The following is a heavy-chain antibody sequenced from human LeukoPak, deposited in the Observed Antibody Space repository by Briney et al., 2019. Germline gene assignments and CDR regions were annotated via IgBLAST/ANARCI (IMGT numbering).Heavy chain of an antibody. CDR3: AKDRNYYGTEWTAFDI. J-gene: IGHJ3*02. CDR2: ISWDGGST. CDR1: GFTFDDYT. Sequence: GGSLRLSCAASGFTFDDYTMHWVRQAPGKGLEWVSLISWDGGSTYYADSVKGRFTISRDNSKNSLYLQMNSLRTENTALYYCAKDRNYYGTEWTAFDIWGQGTMVTVSS. D-gene: IGHD3-10*01. V-gene: IGHV3-43*01.